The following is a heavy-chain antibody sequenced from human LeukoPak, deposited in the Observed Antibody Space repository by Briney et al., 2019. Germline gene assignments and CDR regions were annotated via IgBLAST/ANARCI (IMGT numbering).Heavy chain of an antibody. D-gene: IGHD3-3*01. J-gene: IGHJ4*02. CDR2: MNPNSGTT. CDR3: ARGTRGFLEWLSPSLYYFDY. Sequence: ASVKVSCKASGYTFTNYDINWVRQATGQGLEWMGWMNPNSGTTGYAQKFQGRVTITRNTSISTAYMELSSLRSEDTAVYYCARGTRGFLEWLSPSLYYFDYWGQGTLVTVSS. CDR1: GYTFTNYD. V-gene: IGHV1-8*03.